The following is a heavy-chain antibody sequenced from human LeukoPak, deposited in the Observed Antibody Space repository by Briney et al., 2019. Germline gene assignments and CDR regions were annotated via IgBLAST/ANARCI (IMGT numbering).Heavy chain of an antibody. J-gene: IGHJ4*02. CDR3: ARGRSWQQLVRDYFDY. CDR2: IIPIFGTA. V-gene: IGHV1-69*13. D-gene: IGHD6-13*01. Sequence: SVKVSCKASGGTFSSYAISWVRQAPGQGLEWMGGIIPIFGTANYAQKFQGRVTITADESTSTAYMELSSLRSEDTAVYYCARGRSWQQLVRDYFDYWGQGTLVTVSS. CDR1: GGTFSSYA.